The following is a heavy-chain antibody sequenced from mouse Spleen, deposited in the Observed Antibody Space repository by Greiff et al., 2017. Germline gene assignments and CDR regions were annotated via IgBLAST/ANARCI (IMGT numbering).Heavy chain of an antibody. CDR3: AREGWSNWYFDV. J-gene: IGHJ1*01. CDR2: IYPYNGGT. D-gene: IGHD2-3*01. CDR1: GYTFTDYN. V-gene: IGHV1S29*02. Sequence: EVQLQQSGPELVKPGASVKISCKASGYTFTDYNMHWVKQSHGKSLEWIGYIYPYNGGTGYNQKFKSKATLTVDNSSSTAYMELRSLTSEDSAVYYCAREGWSNWYFDVWGAGTTVTVSS.